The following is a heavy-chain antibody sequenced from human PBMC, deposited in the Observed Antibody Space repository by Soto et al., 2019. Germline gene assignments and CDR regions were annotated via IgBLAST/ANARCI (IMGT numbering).Heavy chain of an antibody. CDR3: AKDATRTDGWYYFDY. V-gene: IGHV3-23*01. D-gene: IGHD6-19*01. CDR1: GFTFSVLA. Sequence: GGSLRLSCAASGFTFSVLAMGWVRQAPGKGLEWVSVIDYTGGTTYYTDSVKGRFTISRDNSKKMLYLQMNSLRAEDTAVYYCAKDATRTDGWYYFDYWGQGALVTVSS. CDR2: IDYTGGTT. J-gene: IGHJ4*02.